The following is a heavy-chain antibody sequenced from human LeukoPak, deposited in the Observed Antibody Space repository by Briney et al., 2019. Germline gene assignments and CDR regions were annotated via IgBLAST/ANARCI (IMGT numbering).Heavy chain of an antibody. CDR1: GGSISSYY. CDR2: IYTSGST. D-gene: IGHD2-2*02. J-gene: IGHJ6*03. Sequence: SETLSLTCTVSGGSISSYYWSWIRQPAGKGLEWIGRIYTSGSTNYNPSLKSRVTMSVDTSKNQFSLKLSSVTAADTAMYYCARSRVETDIVVVPAARPRLYYYYYMDVWGKGTTVTVSS. V-gene: IGHV4-4*07. CDR3: ARSRVETDIVVVPAARPRLYYYYYMDV.